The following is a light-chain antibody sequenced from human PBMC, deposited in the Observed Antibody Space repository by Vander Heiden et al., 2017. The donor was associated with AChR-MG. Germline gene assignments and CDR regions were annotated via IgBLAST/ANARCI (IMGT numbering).Light chain of an antibody. CDR2: LNSDGSH. CDR3: QTWGNGFRV. J-gene: IGLJ3*02. CDR1: SGHSTYA. V-gene: IGLV4-69*01. Sequence: QLVLTQSPSASASLGASVKLTCTLSSGHSTYAITWHQQQPEKGPRFLMKLNSDGSHNKGDGIPDRFSGSTSGAERYLTISSLQSEDEADYYCQTWGNGFRVFGGGTKLTVL.